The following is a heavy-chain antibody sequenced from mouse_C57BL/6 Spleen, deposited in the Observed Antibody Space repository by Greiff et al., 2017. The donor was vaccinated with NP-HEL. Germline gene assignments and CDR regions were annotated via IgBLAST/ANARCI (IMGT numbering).Heavy chain of an antibody. CDR3: AVFYYYGSSYGY. D-gene: IGHD1-1*01. CDR1: GYTFTSYW. CDR2: IHPSDSDT. V-gene: IGHV1-74*01. J-gene: IGHJ2*01. Sequence: QVQLKQPGAELVKPGASVKLSCKASGYTFTSYWMHWVKQRPGQGLEWIGMIHPSDSDTNYNQKFKGKATLTVDKSSSTAYMQLSSLTSEDSAVYYCAVFYYYGSSYGYWGQGTTLTVSS.